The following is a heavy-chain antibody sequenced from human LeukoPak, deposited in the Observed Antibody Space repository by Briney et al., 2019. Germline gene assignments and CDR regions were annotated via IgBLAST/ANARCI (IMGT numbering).Heavy chain of an antibody. J-gene: IGHJ4*02. V-gene: IGHV3-21*01. CDR3: ARRSVVPAGDYDY. D-gene: IGHD2-2*01. Sequence: GGSLRLSCAASGFTFSSYSMNWVRQAPGKGLEWVSSISSSSSYIYYADSVKGRFTISRDNAKNSLYLQMNNLRAEDTAVYYCARRSVVPAGDYDYWGQGTLVTVSS. CDR2: ISSSSSYI. CDR1: GFTFSSYS.